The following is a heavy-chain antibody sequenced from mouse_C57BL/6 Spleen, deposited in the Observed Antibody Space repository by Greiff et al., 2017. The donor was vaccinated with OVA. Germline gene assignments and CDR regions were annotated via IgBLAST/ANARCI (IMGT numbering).Heavy chain of an antibody. CDR2: FHPYNDDT. CDR3: ARNEVTTTDEAWFAY. CDR1: GYTFTTYP. J-gene: IGHJ3*01. V-gene: IGHV1-47*01. Sequence: VNVVESGAELVKPGASVKMSCKASGYTFTTYPIEWMKQNHGKSLEWIGNFHPYNDDTKYNEKFKGKATLTVEKSSSTVYLELSRLSSDDSAVYYCARNEVTTTDEAWFAYWGQGTLVTVSA. D-gene: IGHD2-2*01.